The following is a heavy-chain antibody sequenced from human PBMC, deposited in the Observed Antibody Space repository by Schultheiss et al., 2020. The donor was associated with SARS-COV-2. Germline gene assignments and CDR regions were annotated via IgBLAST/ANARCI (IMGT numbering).Heavy chain of an antibody. CDR3: ARDPQRWLQGNTLGFDY. V-gene: IGHV3-11*06. J-gene: IGHJ4*02. D-gene: IGHD5-24*01. CDR2: ISSSSSYI. Sequence: GGSLRLSCAASGFTFSDYYMSWIRQAPGKGLEWVSYISSSSSYIYYADSVKGRFTISRDNAKNSLYLQMNSLRAEDTAVYYCARDPQRWLQGNTLGFDYWGQGTLVTVSS. CDR1: GFTFSDYY.